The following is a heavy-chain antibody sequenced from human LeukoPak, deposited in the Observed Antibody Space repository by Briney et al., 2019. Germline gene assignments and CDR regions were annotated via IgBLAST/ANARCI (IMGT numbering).Heavy chain of an antibody. Sequence: TGGSLRLSCAASVFTFSTYRMHWVRQPPAKGLECVTFIRSDGSNKYYADSVKGRFTISRDTSKNTLFVEINSLRAEDTAVYYCAKDLHPMVGAKTFDCWGQGTLVTVSS. CDR3: AKDLHPMVGAKTFDC. J-gene: IGHJ4*02. D-gene: IGHD1-26*01. CDR1: VFTFSTYR. V-gene: IGHV3-30*02. CDR2: IRSDGSNK.